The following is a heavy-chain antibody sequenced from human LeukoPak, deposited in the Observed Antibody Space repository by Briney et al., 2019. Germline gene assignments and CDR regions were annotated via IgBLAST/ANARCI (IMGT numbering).Heavy chain of an antibody. CDR3: ARSYTGYDL. CDR1: GFPFSCFS. J-gene: IGHJ4*02. V-gene: IGHV3-48*01. Sequence: GSLRPFCVAFGFPFSCFSMNWVRPAPGEGLDWISGINSDSSAIYYADSVKGRFTISRDNAKNSLYLQMNSLRAEDTAVYYCARSYTGYDLWGQGTLVTVSS. CDR2: INSDSSAI. D-gene: IGHD5-12*01.